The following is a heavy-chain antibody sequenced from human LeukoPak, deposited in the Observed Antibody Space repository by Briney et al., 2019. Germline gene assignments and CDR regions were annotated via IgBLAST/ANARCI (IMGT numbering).Heavy chain of an antibody. D-gene: IGHD3-22*01. J-gene: IGHJ3*02. Sequence: PGESLKISCKGSGYSFTSYWIGWVRQMPGKGLEWMGIIYPGDSDTRYSPSFQGQVTISADKSISTAYLQWNSLKASDTAMYYCARLLYYFDSSGYYYAPKAFDIWGQGTMVTVSS. CDR3: ARLLYYFDSSGYYYAPKAFDI. CDR2: IYPGDSDT. CDR1: GYSFTSYW. V-gene: IGHV5-51*01.